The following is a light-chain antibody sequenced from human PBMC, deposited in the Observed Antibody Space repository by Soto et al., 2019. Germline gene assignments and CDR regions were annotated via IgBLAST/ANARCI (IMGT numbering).Light chain of an antibody. CDR2: AAS. V-gene: IGKV1-9*01. CDR1: QGISSY. Sequence: DIQLTQSPSFLSASVGDRVTITCRASQGISSYLAWYQQKPGKAPKLLIYAASTLQSGVPSRFSGSGSGTEFTLTIISLQPEDFATEYCQQLNSYPLVTFGGGTKVEIK. CDR3: QQLNSYPLVT. J-gene: IGKJ4*01.